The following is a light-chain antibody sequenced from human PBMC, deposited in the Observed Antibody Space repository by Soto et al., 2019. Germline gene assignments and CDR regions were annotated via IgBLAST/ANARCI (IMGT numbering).Light chain of an antibody. CDR2: DAS. CDR3: QQRSNWPR. CDR1: QSVSSY. Sequence: EIVLTQSPATLSLSPGERATLSCRASQSVSSYLAWYQQKPGQAPRLLIYDASNRATGIPARFSGSGSGTDFTLTSSRLEPEDFAVYYCQQRSNWPRFGQGTKLEIK. V-gene: IGKV3-11*01. J-gene: IGKJ2*03.